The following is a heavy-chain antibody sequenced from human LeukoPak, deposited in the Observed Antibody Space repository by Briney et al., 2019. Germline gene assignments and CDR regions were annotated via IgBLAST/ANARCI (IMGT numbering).Heavy chain of an antibody. CDR3: AKDSGYDWALDY. CDR1: GFTFSSYG. Sequence: PGRSLRLSCAASGFTFSSYGMHWVRQAPGKGLEWVAVISYDGSNKYYADSVKGRFTISRDNSKNTLYLQMNSLRAEDTAVYYCAKDSGYDWALDYWGQGTLVTVSS. J-gene: IGHJ4*02. V-gene: IGHV3-30*18. D-gene: IGHD5-12*01. CDR2: ISYDGSNK.